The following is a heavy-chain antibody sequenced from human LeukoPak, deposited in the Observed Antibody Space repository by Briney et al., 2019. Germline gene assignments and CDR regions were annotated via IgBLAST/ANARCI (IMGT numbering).Heavy chain of an antibody. V-gene: IGHV1-2*02. Sequence: SVKVSCKASGYTFTGYYMHWVRQAPGQGLEWMGWINPNSGGTNYAQKFQGRVTMTRDTSISTAYMELSRLRSDDTAVYYCARDSPSIVVVPAAMGEDYYYYYGMDVWGQGTTVTVSS. CDR2: INPNSGGT. J-gene: IGHJ6*02. CDR1: GYTFTGYY. D-gene: IGHD2-2*01. CDR3: ARDSPSIVVVPAAMGEDYYYYYGMDV.